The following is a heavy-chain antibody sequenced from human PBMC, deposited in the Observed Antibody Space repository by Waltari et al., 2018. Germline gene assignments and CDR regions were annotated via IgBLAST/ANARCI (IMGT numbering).Heavy chain of an antibody. CDR1: GYTFTGYY. Sequence: QVQLVQSGAEVKKPGASVKVSCKASGYTFTGYYMHWVRQAPGQGLEWMGWINPNSGGTNYAQKLQGRVTMTRDTPISTAYMELSRLRSDDTAVYYCARDSSPTGTNWFDPWGQGTLVAVSS. CDR2: INPNSGGT. J-gene: IGHJ5*02. V-gene: IGHV1-2*02. CDR3: ARDSSPTGTNWFDP.